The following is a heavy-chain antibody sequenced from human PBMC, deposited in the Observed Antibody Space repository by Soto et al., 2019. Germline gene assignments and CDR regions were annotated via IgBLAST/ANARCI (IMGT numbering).Heavy chain of an antibody. V-gene: IGHV4-30-4*01. CDR2: IYYSGNT. CDR1: CGSTSGDNY. J-gene: IGHJ4*02. CDR3: AREGGESSDGLYYFDS. Sequence: PSETLSLTCTVSCGSTSGDNYWSWIRQPPGKGLEWIGHIYYSGNTDYNPSLKSRLAISIDTSKNQFSLKLSSVTAADTAVYFCAREGGESSDGLYYFDSWGQGSLVTV. D-gene: IGHD3-16*01.